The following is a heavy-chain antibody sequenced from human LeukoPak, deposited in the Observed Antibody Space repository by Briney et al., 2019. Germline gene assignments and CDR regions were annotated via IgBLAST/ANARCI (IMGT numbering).Heavy chain of an antibody. J-gene: IGHJ6*03. CDR1: GGSISSYY. CDR2: IYYSGST. CDR3: AREAPHRIVVAVAPLYYYYYMDV. V-gene: IGHV4-59*12. Sequence: SETLSLTCTVSGGSISSYYWSWIRQPPGKGLEWIGYIYYSGSTNYNPSLKSRVTISVDTSKNQFSLKLSSVTAADTAVYYCAREAPHRIVVAVAPLYYYYYMDVWGKGTTVTVSS. D-gene: IGHD2-15*01.